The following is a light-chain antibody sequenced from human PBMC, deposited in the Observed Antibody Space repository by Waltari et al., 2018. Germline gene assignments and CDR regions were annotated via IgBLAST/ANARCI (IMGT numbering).Light chain of an antibody. V-gene: IGLV3-25*03. CDR1: PLPKQF. CDR3: QSVDVTALP. Sequence: SYELTQPPSVSVSPGQTATITCSVDPLPKQFAYWYQQRPGQAPVLLIHKDTERASGIPERFSGSTSGTTVTLTIAGVQAEDEADYFCQSVDVTALPFGGGTRLTVL. J-gene: IGLJ2*01. CDR2: KDT.